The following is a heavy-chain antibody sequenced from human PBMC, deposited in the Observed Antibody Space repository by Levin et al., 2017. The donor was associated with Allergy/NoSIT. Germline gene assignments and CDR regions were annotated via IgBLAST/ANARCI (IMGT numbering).Heavy chain of an antibody. J-gene: IGHJ3*01. CDR1: RFTFSNAW. CDR3: ATDSRMVVSDDAFDV. Sequence: SCAASRFTFSNAWMSWVRQAPGKGLEWVGRIQSETDGWTTDYGAPVKGRFTISRDDSKNTLYLEMSSLKTEDTAVYYCATDSRMVVSDDAFDVWGQGTMVMVSS. CDR2: IQSETDGWTT. D-gene: IGHD2-21*02. V-gene: IGHV3-15*01.